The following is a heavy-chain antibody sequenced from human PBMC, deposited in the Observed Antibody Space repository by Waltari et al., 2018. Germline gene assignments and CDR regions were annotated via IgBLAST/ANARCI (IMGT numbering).Heavy chain of an antibody. Sequence: QVQLQESGPGLVKPSETLSLTCTVSGGSISSYSWSWIRQPPGKGLEWIGYIYYSGSTNYNPSLKSRVTISVDTSKNQFSLKLSSVTAADTAVYYCARYSGSYNWFDPWGQGTLVTVSS. D-gene: IGHD1-26*01. J-gene: IGHJ5*02. CDR2: IYYSGST. V-gene: IGHV4-59*01. CDR1: GGSISSYS. CDR3: ARYSGSYNWFDP.